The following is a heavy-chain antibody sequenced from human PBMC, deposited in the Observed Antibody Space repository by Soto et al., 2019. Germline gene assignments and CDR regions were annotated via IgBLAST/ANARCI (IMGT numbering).Heavy chain of an antibody. Sequence: SVKVSCKASGGTFSSYAISWVRQAPGQGLEWMGGIIPIFGTANYAQKFQGRVTITADESMSTAYMELSSLRSEDTAVYYCARVVTIFGVANYGMEVSGQGTTVTVSS. CDR1: GGTFSSYA. CDR2: IIPIFGTA. V-gene: IGHV1-69*13. D-gene: IGHD3-3*01. CDR3: ARVVTIFGVANYGMEV. J-gene: IGHJ6*02.